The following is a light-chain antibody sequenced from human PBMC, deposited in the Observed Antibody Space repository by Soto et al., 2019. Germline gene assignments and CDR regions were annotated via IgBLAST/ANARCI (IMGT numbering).Light chain of an antibody. CDR1: SSDVGGYNY. CDR3: SSYTSSSTVI. CDR2: DVR. V-gene: IGLV2-14*03. Sequence: QSALTQPASVSGSPGQSITISCTGTSSDVGGYNYISWYQQHPGKAPKFIIYDVRNRPSGVSNRFSGSRSGNQASLTISGLQAEDEADYYCSSYTSSSTVIFGGGTKLTVL. J-gene: IGLJ2*01.